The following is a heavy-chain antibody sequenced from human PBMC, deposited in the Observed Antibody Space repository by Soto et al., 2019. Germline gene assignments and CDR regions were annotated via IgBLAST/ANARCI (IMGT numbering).Heavy chain of an antibody. D-gene: IGHD5-18*01. CDR1: GGSISSSSYY. J-gene: IGHJ5*02. CDR3: ARRLSRDWGYSTNWFDP. Sequence: PSETLSLTCTVSGGSISSSSYYWGWNRQPPGKGLEWIGRIQYSGTTYYNPSLKSRVTISVDTSKNQFSLKLSSVTAADTAVYYCARRLSRDWGYSTNWFDPWGQGTLVTVSS. CDR2: IQYSGTT. V-gene: IGHV4-39*01.